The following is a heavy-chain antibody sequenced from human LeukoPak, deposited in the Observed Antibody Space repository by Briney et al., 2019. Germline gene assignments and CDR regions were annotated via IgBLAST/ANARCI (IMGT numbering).Heavy chain of an antibody. Sequence: SETLSLTCAVYGGSFSGYYWSWIRQPPGKGLEWIGEINHSGSTNYNPSLKSRVTISVDTFKNQFSLKLSSVTAADTAVYYCARKRRGYSYGYYYYMDVWGKGTTVTIPS. CDR1: GGSFSGYY. J-gene: IGHJ6*03. D-gene: IGHD5-18*01. CDR3: ARKRRGYSYGYYYYMDV. CDR2: INHSGST. V-gene: IGHV4-34*01.